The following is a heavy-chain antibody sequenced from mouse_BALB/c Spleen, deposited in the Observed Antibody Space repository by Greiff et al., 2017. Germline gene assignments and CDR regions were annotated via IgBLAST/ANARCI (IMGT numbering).Heavy chain of an antibody. CDR2: IYPYNGGT. D-gene: IGHD2-14*01. CDR3: ARGGYYRYDWYFDV. J-gene: IGHJ1*01. Sequence: VQLKESGPELVKPGASVKISCKASGYTFTDYNMHWVKQSHGKSLEWIGYIYPYNGGTGYNQKFKSKATLTVDNSSSTAYMELRSLTSEDSAVYYCARGGYYRYDWYFDVWGAGTTVTVSS. V-gene: IGHV1S29*02. CDR1: GYTFTDYN.